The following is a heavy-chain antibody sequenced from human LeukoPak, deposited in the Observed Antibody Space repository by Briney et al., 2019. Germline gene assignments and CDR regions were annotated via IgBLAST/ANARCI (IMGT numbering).Heavy chain of an antibody. V-gene: IGHV3-7*01. Sequence: GGSLRLSCAASGFTFSSYWMSWVRQAPGRGLEWVANIKQDGSEKYYVDSVKGRFTISRDNAKNSLYLQMNSLRAEDTAVYYCARGFLEWLLPTYYYYGMDVWGQGTTVTVSS. CDR3: ARGFLEWLLPTYYYYGMDV. J-gene: IGHJ6*02. D-gene: IGHD3-3*01. CDR1: GFTFSSYW. CDR2: IKQDGSEK.